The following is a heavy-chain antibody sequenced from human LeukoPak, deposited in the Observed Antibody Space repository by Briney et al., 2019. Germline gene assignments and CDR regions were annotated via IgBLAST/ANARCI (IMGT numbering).Heavy chain of an antibody. V-gene: IGHV3-48*03. CDR3: ARGKLTMVIK. Sequence: GGSLRLSCAASGFTFSSYEMNWVRQAPGKGLEWVSYISSSGGTIFYADSVKGRFTISRDNAKNSLYLQMNSLTADDTAAYYCARGKLTMVIKWGQGTLVTVSS. J-gene: IGHJ4*02. CDR1: GFTFSSYE. CDR2: ISSSGGTI. D-gene: IGHD4/OR15-4a*01.